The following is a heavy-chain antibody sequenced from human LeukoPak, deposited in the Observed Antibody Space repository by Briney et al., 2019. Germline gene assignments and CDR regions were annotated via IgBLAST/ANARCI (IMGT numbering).Heavy chain of an antibody. CDR3: ARGSYIAAAWENYYYYGMDV. V-gene: IGHV1-8*02. CDR1: GYTFTSYY. CDR2: MNPNSGNT. Sequence: VASVKVSCKASGYTFTSYYIHWVRQAPGQGLAWMGWMNPNSGNTGYAQKFQGRVTMTRNTSISTAYMELSSLRSEDTAVYYCARGSYIAAAWENYYYYGMDVWGQGTTVTVSS. D-gene: IGHD6-13*01. J-gene: IGHJ6*02.